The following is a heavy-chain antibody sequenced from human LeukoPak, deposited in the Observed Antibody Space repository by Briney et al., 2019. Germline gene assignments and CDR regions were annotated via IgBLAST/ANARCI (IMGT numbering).Heavy chain of an antibody. V-gene: IGHV1-69*04. Sequence: SVKVSCKASGGTFSSYAISWVRQAPGQGLEWMGRIIPSLDVANYAQKFQGRVTLSVDRDTATTYMEVTSLRSEDTAIYYCARDHCSPGTCLGGHWGQGTLVTVSS. CDR3: ARDHCSPGTCLGGH. CDR2: IIPSLDVA. J-gene: IGHJ4*02. D-gene: IGHD2-15*01. CDR1: GGTFSSYA.